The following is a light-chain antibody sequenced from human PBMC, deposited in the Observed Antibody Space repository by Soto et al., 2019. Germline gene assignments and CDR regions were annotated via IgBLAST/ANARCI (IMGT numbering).Light chain of an antibody. CDR3: QQRSNWPPYT. CDR2: DAS. V-gene: IGKV3-11*01. Sequence: EIVLTQSPATLSLSPGERATLSCMASQSISSYLAWYQQRLGQAPRLLLYDASNRATGIPARFSGSGSGTDFNLTISSLEPEDFAVYYCQQRSNWPPYTFGQGTKLEIK. CDR1: QSISSY. J-gene: IGKJ2*01.